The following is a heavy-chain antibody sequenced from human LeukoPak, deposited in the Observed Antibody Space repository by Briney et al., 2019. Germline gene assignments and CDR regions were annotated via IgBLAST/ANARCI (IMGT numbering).Heavy chain of an antibody. Sequence: SETLSLTCTVSGGSIRDFYWSWIRQPPGRQLEWIGYIYSSGYTNCHPSLKSRLTISVDTSKNQFSLKLSSVTAADTAVYYCARAYRNSSGWQSFDYWGQGTLVTVSS. J-gene: IGHJ4*02. CDR2: IYSSGYT. V-gene: IGHV4-59*01. D-gene: IGHD6-19*01. CDR1: GGSIRDFY. CDR3: ARAYRNSSGWQSFDY.